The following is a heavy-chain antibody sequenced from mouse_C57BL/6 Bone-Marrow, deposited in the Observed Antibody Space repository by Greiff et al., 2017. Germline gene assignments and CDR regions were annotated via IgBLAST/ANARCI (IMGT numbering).Heavy chain of an antibody. CDR3: ARKLGRRRNYFDY. Sequence: EVQLQESGGGLVKPGGSLKLSCAASGFTFSSYTMSWVRQTPEKRLEWVATISGGGGNTYYPASVKGRFTISRDNDKNTLYLQMSRLRSEDAALYYCARKLGRRRNYFDYWGQGTTLTVSS. J-gene: IGHJ2*01. D-gene: IGHD4-1*01. CDR2: ISGGGGNT. CDR1: GFTFSSYT. V-gene: IGHV5-9*01.